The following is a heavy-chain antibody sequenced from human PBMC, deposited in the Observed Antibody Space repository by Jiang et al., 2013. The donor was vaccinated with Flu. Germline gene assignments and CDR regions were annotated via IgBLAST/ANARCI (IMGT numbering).Heavy chain of an antibody. J-gene: IGHJ3*02. CDR1: GGYY. Sequence: GGYYWSWIRQHPGKGLEWIGYIYYSGSTYYNPSLKSRVTISVDTSKNQFSLKLSSVTAADTAVYYCATDYYDSSGYYAFDIWGQGTMVTVSS. CDR2: IYYSGST. CDR3: ATDYYDSSGYYAFDI. V-gene: IGHV4-31*02. D-gene: IGHD3-22*01.